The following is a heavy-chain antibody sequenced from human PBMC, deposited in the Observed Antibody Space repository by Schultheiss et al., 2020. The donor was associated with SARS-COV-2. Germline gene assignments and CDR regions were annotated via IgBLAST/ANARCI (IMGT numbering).Heavy chain of an antibody. V-gene: IGHV4-4*07. CDR2: IYTSGST. Sequence: SETLSLTCTVSGASISSYYWSWIRQPAGKGLEWIGRIYTSGSTNYNPSLKSRVTISVDTSKNQFSLKLSSVTAADTAVYYCARHVLLWFGEPPLWFDPWGQGTLVTVSS. J-gene: IGHJ5*02. CDR3: ARHVLLWFGEPPLWFDP. D-gene: IGHD3-10*01. CDR1: GASISSYY.